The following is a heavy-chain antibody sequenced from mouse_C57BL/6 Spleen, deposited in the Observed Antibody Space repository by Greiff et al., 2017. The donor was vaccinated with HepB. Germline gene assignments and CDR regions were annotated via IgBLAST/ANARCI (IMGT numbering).Heavy chain of an antibody. J-gene: IGHJ3*01. CDR1: GFTFSSYA. D-gene: IGHD2-14*01. CDR3: AREEVPDRGFAY. CDR2: ISDGGSYT. Sequence: EVKLVESGGGLVKPGGSLKLSCAASGFTFSSYAMSWVRQTPEKRLEWVATISDGGSYTYYPDNVKGRFTISRDNAKNNLYLQMSHLKSEDTAMYYCAREEVPDRGFAYWGQGTLVTVSA. V-gene: IGHV5-4*01.